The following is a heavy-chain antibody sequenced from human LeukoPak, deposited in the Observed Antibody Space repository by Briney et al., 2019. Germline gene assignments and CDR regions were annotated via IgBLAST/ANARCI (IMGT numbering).Heavy chain of an antibody. CDR3: AKDGGGCYDSRCYPL. Sequence: GGSLRLSCAASGFTFSKSAMSWVRQAPGKGLEWVSTIGVGGSSTYYADSVKGRFTISRDNSKNTLCLQMNSLRAEDTAVYYCAKDGGGCYDSRCYPLWGQGTLVTISS. CDR1: GFTFSKSA. J-gene: IGHJ1*01. V-gene: IGHV3-23*01. CDR2: IGVGGSST. D-gene: IGHD2-21*01.